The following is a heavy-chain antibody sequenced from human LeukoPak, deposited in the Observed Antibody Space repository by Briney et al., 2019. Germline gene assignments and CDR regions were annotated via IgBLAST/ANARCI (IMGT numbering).Heavy chain of an antibody. J-gene: IGHJ2*01. CDR2: ISPYSGNT. CDR3: ARDNIWYFDL. CDR1: GYTFTGYY. V-gene: IGHV1-18*04. D-gene: IGHD2/OR15-2a*01. Sequence: GASVKVSCKASGYTFTGYYMHWVRQAPGQGLEWMGWISPYSGNTNSAQKFQGRVTMTTDTSTSAAYMELRSLRSDDTAVYYCARDNIWYFDLWGRGTLVTVS.